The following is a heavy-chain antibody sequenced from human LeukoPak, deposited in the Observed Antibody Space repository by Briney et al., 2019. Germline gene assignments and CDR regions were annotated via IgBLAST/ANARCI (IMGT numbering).Heavy chain of an antibody. CDR3: AKGCSGYFADL. CDR1: GFIFNNYG. Sequence: GGSLRLSCAASGFIFNNYGLIWVRQAPGKGLQWVSAISNDGGGTTYADFVKGRFTISRDNSKNTLFLQMSSLRAEDTALYYCAKGCSGYFADLWGQGTLVTVSS. J-gene: IGHJ5*02. CDR2: ISNDGGGT. V-gene: IGHV3-23*01. D-gene: IGHD2-15*01.